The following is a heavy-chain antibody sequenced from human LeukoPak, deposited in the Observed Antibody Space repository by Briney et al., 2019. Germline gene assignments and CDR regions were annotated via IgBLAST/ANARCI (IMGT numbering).Heavy chain of an antibody. J-gene: IGHJ4*02. D-gene: IGHD7-27*01. CDR3: ARGWGYHDY. Sequence: NASETLSLTCTVSGVSISSSNSYWGWIRQPPGKGLEWIGSIYYSGNTYYNASLKSQVSISIDTSKNQFSLKLSSVTAADTAVYYCARGWGYHDYWGQGTLVTVSS. V-gene: IGHV4-39*01. CDR2: IYYSGNT. CDR1: GVSISSSNSY.